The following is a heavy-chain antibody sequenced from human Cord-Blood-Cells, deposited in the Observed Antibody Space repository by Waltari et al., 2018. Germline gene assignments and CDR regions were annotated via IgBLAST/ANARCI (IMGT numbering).Heavy chain of an antibody. Sequence: TFTSYYMHWVRQAPGQGLEWMGIINPSGGSTSYAQKFQGRVTMTRDTSTSTVYMELSSLRSEDTAVYYCARDLGYCTNGVCYENDYWGQGTLVTVSS. J-gene: IGHJ4*02. CDR1: TFTSYY. CDR3: ARDLGYCTNGVCYENDY. D-gene: IGHD2-8*01. V-gene: IGHV1-46*01. CDR2: INPSGGST.